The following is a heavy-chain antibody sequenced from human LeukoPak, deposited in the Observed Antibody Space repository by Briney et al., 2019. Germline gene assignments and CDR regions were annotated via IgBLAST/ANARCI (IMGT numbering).Heavy chain of an antibody. V-gene: IGHV3-30*02. CDR3: AKEIWPTVTTPGHTHFDY. CDR1: GFTFNSYA. Sequence: GGSLRLSCAASGFTFNSYAMSWVRQAPGKGLEWVAFIRYDGRNKYYADSVKGRFTISRDDSKNTLCLQMNSLRAEDTAVYYCAKEIWPTVTTPGHTHFDYWGQGTLVTVSS. CDR2: IRYDGRNK. D-gene: IGHD4-17*01. J-gene: IGHJ4*02.